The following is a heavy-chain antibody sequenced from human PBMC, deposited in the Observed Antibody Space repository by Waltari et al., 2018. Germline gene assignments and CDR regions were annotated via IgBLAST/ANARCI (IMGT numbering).Heavy chain of an antibody. CDR1: GFSLYTTGIR. D-gene: IGHD3-16*01. CDR2: LDWDHEK. Sequence: QVTLRESGPALVKPTQTLTLTCAFSGFSLYTTGIRVSWIRQPPGKALEWLARLDWDHEKFYSSSVKGRVTISADTSKNQVVLTLTNVDPADTATYYCAQSQVDVDMGYDSWGQGTLVTVSS. CDR3: AQSQVDVDMGYDS. V-gene: IGHV2-70*04. J-gene: IGHJ5*02.